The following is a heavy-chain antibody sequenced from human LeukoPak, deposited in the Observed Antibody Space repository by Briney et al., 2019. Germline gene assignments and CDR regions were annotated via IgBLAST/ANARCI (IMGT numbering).Heavy chain of an antibody. CDR2: INNDGSDT. CDR3: ARGGFSHAFDV. Sequence: PGGSLRLSCAASGFTFSRYWIHWVRHAPGKGLVWVSRINNDGSDTIHADSVKGRFAMSRDNAKNTVFLQMSGLRAEDTAVYYCARGGFSHAFDVWGQGTTVTVSS. J-gene: IGHJ3*01. CDR1: GFTFSRYW. V-gene: IGHV3-74*01. D-gene: IGHD2/OR15-2a*01.